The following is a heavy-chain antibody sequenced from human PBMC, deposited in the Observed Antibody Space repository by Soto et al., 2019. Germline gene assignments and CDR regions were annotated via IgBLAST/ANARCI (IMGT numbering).Heavy chain of an antibody. CDR3: ASCEGTKAYYYYGMDV. D-gene: IGHD1-1*01. V-gene: IGHV1-69*13. CDR2: IIPIFGTA. J-gene: IGHJ6*02. CDR1: GGTFSSYA. Sequence: GAAVKVSCKASGGTFSSYAISWVRQAPGQGLEWMGGIIPIFGTANYAQKFQGRVTITADESTSTAYMELSSLRSEDTAVYYCASCEGTKAYYYYGMDVWGQGTTVTVSS.